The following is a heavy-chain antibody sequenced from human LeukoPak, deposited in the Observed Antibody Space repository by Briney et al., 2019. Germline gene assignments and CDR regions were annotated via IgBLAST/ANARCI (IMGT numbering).Heavy chain of an antibody. CDR3: LINWNEGFDP. V-gene: IGHV1-69*13. Sequence: GASVKVSCTASGCTFSSYAISWVRQAPGQGLEWMGGIIPIFGTANYAQKFQGRVTITADESTSTAYMELSSLRSEDTAVYYCLINWNEGFDPWGQGTLVTVSS. CDR2: IIPIFGTA. CDR1: GCTFSSYA. D-gene: IGHD1-1*01. J-gene: IGHJ5*02.